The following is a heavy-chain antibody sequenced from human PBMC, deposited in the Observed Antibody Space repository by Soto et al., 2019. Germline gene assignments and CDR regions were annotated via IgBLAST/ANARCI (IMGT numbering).Heavy chain of an antibody. CDR2: IWYDGSNE. J-gene: IGHJ5*02. CDR1: GFTFIDHG. Sequence: QVQLVDSGGGVVQPGRSLRLSCAASGFTFIDHGFHWVRQAPGKGLEWVAVIWYDGSNEYYADSVKGRFTSSRDDSKNTGHVQMSSLRLEDTDMYDCARDNGVTDYRLDLWGQGTPVTVSS. V-gene: IGHV3-33*01. CDR3: ARDNGVTDYRLDL. D-gene: IGHD2-21*02.